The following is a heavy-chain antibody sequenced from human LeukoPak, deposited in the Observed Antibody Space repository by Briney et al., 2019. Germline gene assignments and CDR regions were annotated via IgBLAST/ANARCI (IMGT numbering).Heavy chain of an antibody. J-gene: IGHJ5*02. Sequence: GSLRLSCAASGFTFGGYWMSWLRQRPGKGLEWVANIQPDGSDKNYVDSVKGRFTISRDNAEKSLYLQMNSLRAEDTALYYCARGLGWFDPLGQGTLVTVSP. CDR1: GFTFGGYW. V-gene: IGHV3-7*04. CDR3: ARGLGWFDP. CDR2: IQPDGSDK.